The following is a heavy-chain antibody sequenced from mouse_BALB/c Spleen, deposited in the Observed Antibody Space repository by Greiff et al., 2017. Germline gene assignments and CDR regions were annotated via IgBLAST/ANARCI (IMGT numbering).Heavy chain of an antibody. CDR3: ASAGYYGSSFYFDY. CDR1: GFTFSSYA. D-gene: IGHD1-1*01. Sequence: EVMLVESGGGLVKPGGSLKLSCAASGFTFSSYAMSWVRQTPEKRLEWVASISSGGSTYYPDSVKGRFTISRDNARNILYLQMSSLRSEDTAMYYCASAGYYGSSFYFDYWGQGTTLTVSS. V-gene: IGHV5-6-5*01. CDR2: ISSGGST. J-gene: IGHJ2*01.